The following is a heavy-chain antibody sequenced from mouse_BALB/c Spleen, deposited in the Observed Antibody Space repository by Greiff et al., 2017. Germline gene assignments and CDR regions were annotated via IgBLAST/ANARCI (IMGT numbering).Heavy chain of an antibody. CDR2: ISDGGSYT. V-gene: IGHV5-4*02. Sequence: EVQVVESGGGLVKPGGSLKLSCAASGFTFSDYYMYWVRQTPEKRLEWVATISDGGSYTYYPDSVKGRFTISRDNAKNNLYLQMSSLKSEDTAMYYCARVETARATSWFAYWGQGTLVTVSA. D-gene: IGHD3-2*01. CDR3: ARVETARATSWFAY. CDR1: GFTFSDYY. J-gene: IGHJ3*01.